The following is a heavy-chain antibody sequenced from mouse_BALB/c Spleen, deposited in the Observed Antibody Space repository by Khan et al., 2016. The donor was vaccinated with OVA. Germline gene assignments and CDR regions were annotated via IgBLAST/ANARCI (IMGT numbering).Heavy chain of an antibody. V-gene: IGHV3-2*02. CDR2: ISYSGNT. CDR1: GYSITSDYA. Sequence: EVKLLESGPGLVKPSQSLSLTCTVTGYSITSDYAWNWIRQFPGNKLEWMGFISYSGNTNYNPSLKSLISITRDTSKNQFFLQLNSVTTEDTATYYCARVYGGDFDYWGQGTTLTVSS. CDR3: ARVYGGDFDY. J-gene: IGHJ2*01. D-gene: IGHD1-1*01.